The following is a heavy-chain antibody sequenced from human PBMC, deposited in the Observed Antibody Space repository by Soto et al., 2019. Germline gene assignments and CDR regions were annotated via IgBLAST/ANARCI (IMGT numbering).Heavy chain of an antibody. Sequence: QVQLVQSGAEEKKPGASVKVSCKASGYTFTGYAMHWVRQAPGQRLEWMGWINAGNGNTNYSQKFQGRVTITRDTSASTAYMELSSLRSEHTAVYYCARAVAVPPDFDYWGQGTLVPVSS. D-gene: IGHD6-19*01. CDR3: ARAVAVPPDFDY. CDR2: INAGNGNT. J-gene: IGHJ4*02. V-gene: IGHV1-3*05. CDR1: GYTFTGYA.